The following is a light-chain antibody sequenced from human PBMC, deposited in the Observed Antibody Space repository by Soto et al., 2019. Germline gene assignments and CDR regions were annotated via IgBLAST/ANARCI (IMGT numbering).Light chain of an antibody. V-gene: IGKV1-17*01. CDR3: LHHNSYPLT. J-gene: IGKJ4*01. Sequence: DIQMTQSPSSLSASVGDRVTITCRASQDISNDLGWYQQKPGKAPKRLIYAASRLQSGVPSRFSGSGSGTEFTLTITSVQPEDFTTYHCLHHNSYPLTFGGGTRVEIK. CDR1: QDISND. CDR2: AAS.